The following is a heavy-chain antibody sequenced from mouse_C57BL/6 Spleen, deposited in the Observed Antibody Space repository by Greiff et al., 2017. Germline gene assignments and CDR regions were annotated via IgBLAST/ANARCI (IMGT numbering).Heavy chain of an antibody. CDR1: GYTFTSYW. V-gene: IGHV1-50*01. J-gene: IGHJ2*01. CDR3: AREGDY. Sequence: QVPLQQPGAELVKPGASVKLSCTASGYTFTSYWMQWVKQRPGPGLEWIGEIDPSDSYTNYNQKFKGKATLTVDTSSSTAYMQLSSLTSEDSAVYYCAREGDYWGQGTTLTDSS. CDR2: IDPSDSYT.